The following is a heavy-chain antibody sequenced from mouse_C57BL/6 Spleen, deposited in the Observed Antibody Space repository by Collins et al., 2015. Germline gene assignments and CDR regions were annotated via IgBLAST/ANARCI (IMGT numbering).Heavy chain of an antibody. J-gene: IGHJ3*01. CDR2: INTYTGEP. CDR1: GYTFTNYG. CDR3: ARDYDYAFAY. D-gene: IGHD2-4*01. Sequence: QIQLVQSGPELKKPGETVKISCKASGYTFTNYGMNWVKQAPGKGLKWMGWINTYTGEPTYADDFKGRFAFSLETSASTAYLQINNLKNEDTATYFCARDYDYAFAYWGQGTLVTVSA. V-gene: IGHV9-3-1*01.